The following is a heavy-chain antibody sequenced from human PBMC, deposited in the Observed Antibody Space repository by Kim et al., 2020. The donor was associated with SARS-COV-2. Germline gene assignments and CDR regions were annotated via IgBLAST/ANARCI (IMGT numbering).Heavy chain of an antibody. D-gene: IGHD3-10*01. CDR1: GGSISSYY. CDR3: ARDQGVGWFDP. V-gene: IGHV4-59*01. J-gene: IGHJ5*02. CDR2: IYYSGST. Sequence: SETLSLTCTVSGGSISSYYWSWIRQPPGKGLEWIGYIYYSGSTNYNPSLKSRVTISVDTSKNQFSLKLSSVTAADTAVYYCARDQGVGWFDPWGQGTLV.